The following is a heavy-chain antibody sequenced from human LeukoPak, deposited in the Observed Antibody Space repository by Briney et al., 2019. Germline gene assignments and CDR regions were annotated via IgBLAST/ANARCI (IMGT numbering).Heavy chain of an antibody. Sequence: PGGSLRLSCTASGFTFGDYAMSWVRQAPGKGLEWVGFIRSKAYGGTTEYAASVKGRFTISRDDSKSIAYLQMNSLKTEDTAVYYCTRVSAIHPDTYYFDYWGQGTLVTVSS. J-gene: IGHJ4*02. D-gene: IGHD2-21*02. V-gene: IGHV3-49*04. CDR2: IRSKAYGGTT. CDR3: TRVSAIHPDTYYFDY. CDR1: GFTFGDYA.